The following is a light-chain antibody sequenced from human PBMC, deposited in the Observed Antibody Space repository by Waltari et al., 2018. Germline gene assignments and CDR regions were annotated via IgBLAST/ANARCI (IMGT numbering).Light chain of an antibody. CDR2: QDS. V-gene: IGLV3-1*01. CDR3: QAWDSSTAE. CDR1: KLGDKY. J-gene: IGLJ2*01. Sequence: SYELTQPPSVSVSPGQTASITCPGDKLGDKYACWYQQKPGQSPVLVIYQDSKRPSGIPGLFSGSNSGNTATLTISGTQAMDEADYYCQAWDSSTAEFGGGTKLTVL.